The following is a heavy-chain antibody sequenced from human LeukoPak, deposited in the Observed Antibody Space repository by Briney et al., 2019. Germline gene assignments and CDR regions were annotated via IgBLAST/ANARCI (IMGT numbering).Heavy chain of an antibody. Sequence: GGSLRLSCAASGFTFGSYGMTWVRQAPGKGLEWVSYISSSGNTKHYVDSVKGRFTISRDNAKNSVYLQMNSLRNEDTAVYYCARDLTSVPTRWGQGTLVTVSS. V-gene: IGHV3-48*02. CDR2: ISSSGNTK. CDR1: GFTFGSYG. J-gene: IGHJ4*02. CDR3: ARDLTSVPTR. D-gene: IGHD4-17*01.